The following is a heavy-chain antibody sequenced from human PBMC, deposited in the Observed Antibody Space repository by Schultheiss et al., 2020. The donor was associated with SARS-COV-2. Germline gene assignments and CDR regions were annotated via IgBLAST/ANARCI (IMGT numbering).Heavy chain of an antibody. Sequence: ASVKVSCKASGGTFSGYAVSWVRQAPGQGLEWMGWINTYNGDANHAQRVQGRLSMTTDTSTNTAYMELRSLRSDDTAVYYCARDPFERRPSLDDWGQGTLVTVSS. D-gene: IGHD3-16*01. J-gene: IGHJ4*02. V-gene: IGHV1-18*01. CDR1: GGTFSGYA. CDR3: ARDPFERRPSLDD. CDR2: INTYNGDA.